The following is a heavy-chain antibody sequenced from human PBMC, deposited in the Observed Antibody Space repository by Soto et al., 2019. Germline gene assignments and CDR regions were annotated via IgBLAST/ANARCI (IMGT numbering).Heavy chain of an antibody. CDR1: GGTFSSYA. CDR2: IIPIFGTA. V-gene: IGHV1-69*13. D-gene: IGHD3-22*01. J-gene: IGHJ4*02. CDR3: ARAKDDSSGYYLYYFDN. Sequence: SVKVSCKASGGTFSSYAISWVRQAPGQGLEWMGGIIPIFGTANYAQKFQGRVTITADESTSTAYMELSSLRSEDTAVYYCARAKDDSSGYYLYYFDNGAQGTLVPVSS.